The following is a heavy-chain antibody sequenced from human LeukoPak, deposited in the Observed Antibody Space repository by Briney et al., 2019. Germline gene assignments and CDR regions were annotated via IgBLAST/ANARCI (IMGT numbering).Heavy chain of an antibody. V-gene: IGHV1-69*04. CDR3: ARDLGEKPPPFYYYYYYGMDV. Sequence: ASVKVSCKASGGTFSSYAISWVRQAPGQGLEWMGRIIPILGIANYAQKFQGRVTITADKSTSTAYMELSSLRSEDTAVYYCARDLGEKPPPFYYYYYYGMDVWGQGTTVTVPS. CDR2: IIPILGIA. CDR1: GGTFSSYA. J-gene: IGHJ6*02. D-gene: IGHD3-16*01.